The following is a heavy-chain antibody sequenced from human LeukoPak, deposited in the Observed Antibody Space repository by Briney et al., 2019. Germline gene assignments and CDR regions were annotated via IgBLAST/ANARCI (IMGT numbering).Heavy chain of an antibody. V-gene: IGHV4-34*01. CDR2: INHSGST. CDR1: GGSFSGYY. Sequence: PSETLSLTCAVYGGSFSGYYWGWIRQPPGKGLEWMGEINHSGSTNYNPSLKSRVTISVDTSKNQFSLKLSSVTAADTAVYYCASPTYYYDSSGYQPTFRAFDIWGQGTMVTVSS. J-gene: IGHJ3*02. CDR3: ASPTYYYDSSGYQPTFRAFDI. D-gene: IGHD3-22*01.